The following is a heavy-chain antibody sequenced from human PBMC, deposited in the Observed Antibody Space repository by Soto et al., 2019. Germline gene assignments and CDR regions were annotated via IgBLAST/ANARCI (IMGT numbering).Heavy chain of an antibody. CDR3: AKGILSATIGPYAMDV. Sequence: GSLRLSCAGSGFTFGSYAMTWVRQAPGKGLEWVSTTRSNGEYTYYSNSVKGRFTVSRDNSKNTLYVQVNSLRPEDTAVYYCAKGILSATIGPYAMDVWGQGTTVTVSS. CDR1: GFTFGSYA. V-gene: IGHV3-23*01. J-gene: IGHJ6*02. CDR2: TRSNGEYT. D-gene: IGHD3-16*01.